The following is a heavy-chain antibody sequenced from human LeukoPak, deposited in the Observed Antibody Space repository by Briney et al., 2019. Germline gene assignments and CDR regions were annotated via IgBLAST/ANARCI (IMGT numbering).Heavy chain of an antibody. CDR3: ARVGGTTIQYYYYCYMDV. J-gene: IGHJ6*03. V-gene: IGHV1-8*03. CDR1: GYTFTSYD. Sequence: GASVKVSCKASGYTFTSYDINWVRQATGQGLEWMGWMNPNSGNTGYAQKFQGRVTITRNTSISTAYMELSSLRSEDTAVYYCARVGGTTIQYYYYCYMDVWGKGTTVTVSS. CDR2: MNPNSGNT. D-gene: IGHD1-7*01.